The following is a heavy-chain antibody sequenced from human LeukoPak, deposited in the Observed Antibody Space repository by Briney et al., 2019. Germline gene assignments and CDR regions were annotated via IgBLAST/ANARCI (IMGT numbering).Heavy chain of an antibody. V-gene: IGHV1-2*02. J-gene: IGHJ4*02. Sequence: ASVKVSCKASGYTFTGYYMHWVRQAPGQGLEWMGWINPNSGGTNYAQKFQGRVTMTRDTSISTAYMELSRLRSDDTAVYYCARGITGTTPNYFDYWGQGTLVTVSS. CDR3: ARGITGTTPNYFDY. CDR1: GYTFTGYY. CDR2: INPNSGGT. D-gene: IGHD1-7*01.